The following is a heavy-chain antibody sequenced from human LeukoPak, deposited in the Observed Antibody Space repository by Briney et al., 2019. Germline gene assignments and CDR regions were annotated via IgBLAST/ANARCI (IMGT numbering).Heavy chain of an antibody. D-gene: IGHD6-19*01. CDR3: ARAARDSGWHY. CDR1: GGSFSGYY. Sequence: KPSETLSLTCAVYGGSFSGYYWSWIRQSPGKGLEWIGEIDRSGYSNYNPSLESRVTISGDTSKNQFSLKLSSVTAADTAIYYCARAARDSGWHYWGQGTLVTVSS. CDR2: IDRSGYS. V-gene: IGHV4-34*01. J-gene: IGHJ4*02.